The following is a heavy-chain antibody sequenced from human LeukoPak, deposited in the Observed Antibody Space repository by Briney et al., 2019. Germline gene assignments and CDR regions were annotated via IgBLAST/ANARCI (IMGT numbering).Heavy chain of an antibody. V-gene: IGHV4-59*03. CDR1: GGSIRSY. CDR3: SGSYLYYYYYYMNV. CDR2: MYYSGST. D-gene: IGHD1-26*01. J-gene: IGHJ6*03. Sequence: SETLSLTCTVSGGSIRSYWSWIRQPPGKGLEWIGYMYYSGSTNYNPSPKSRVTISVDTSKNQFSLKLSSVTAADTAVYYCSGSYLYYYYYYMNVWGKGTTVTISS.